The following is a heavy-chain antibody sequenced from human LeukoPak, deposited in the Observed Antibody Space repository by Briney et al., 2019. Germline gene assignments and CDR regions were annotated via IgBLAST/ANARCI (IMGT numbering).Heavy chain of an antibody. CDR2: ISGSGGST. Sequence: GGSLRLSCAASGFTFSSYGMSWVRQAPGKGLEWVSAISGSGGSTYYADSVKGRFTISRDNSKNTLYLQINSLRAEDTAIYYCAKDHLPGIVVADRDYWGQGTLVTVSS. CDR1: GFTFSSYG. D-gene: IGHD6-19*01. CDR3: AKDHLPGIVVADRDY. J-gene: IGHJ4*02. V-gene: IGHV3-23*01.